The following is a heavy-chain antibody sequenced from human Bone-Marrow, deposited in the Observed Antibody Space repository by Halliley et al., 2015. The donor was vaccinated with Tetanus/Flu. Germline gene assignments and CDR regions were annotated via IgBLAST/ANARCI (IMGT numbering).Heavy chain of an antibody. V-gene: IGHV3-15*01. CDR3: TSPGDYFDY. CDR2: IKTKADGGTV. D-gene: IGHD3-10*01. Sequence: SLRLSCAASGFTFNTAWMSWVRQAPGKGLEWVGLIKTKADGGTVDYAAPVKGRFTISRDDSRNTLFLQMISLKTEDTAVYYCTSPGDYFDYWGQGTLVTVSS. J-gene: IGHJ4*02. CDR1: GFTFNTAW.